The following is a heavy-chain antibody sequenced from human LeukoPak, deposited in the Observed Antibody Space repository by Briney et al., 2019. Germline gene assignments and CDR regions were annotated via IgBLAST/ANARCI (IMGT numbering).Heavy chain of an antibody. D-gene: IGHD2-8*01. CDR1: GFTFSDYW. CDR2: INGDRSEK. Sequence: GGSLRLSCAASGFTFSDYWMSWVRQAPGKGLDWVANINGDRSEKYYVDSVKGRFSISRDNAKKSLDLQMNSLRAEDTALYYCAKDTSIGRYCTNGVCSPFDYWGQGTLVTVSS. V-gene: IGHV3-7*03. CDR3: AKDTSIGRYCTNGVCSPFDY. J-gene: IGHJ4*02.